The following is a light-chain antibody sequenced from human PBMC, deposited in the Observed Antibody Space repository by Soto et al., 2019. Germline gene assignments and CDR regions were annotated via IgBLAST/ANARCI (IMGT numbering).Light chain of an antibody. CDR2: GAS. Sequence: ETVLTQSPGTLSLSPGERATLSCRASQGVRSNLAWYQQKPGQAPRLLIYGASSRATGIPDRFSGSGSGTDFTLTISRLEPEDFAVYYCQQYGSSRTFGQGTKVDIK. CDR3: QQYGSSRT. CDR1: QGVRSN. J-gene: IGKJ1*01. V-gene: IGKV3-20*01.